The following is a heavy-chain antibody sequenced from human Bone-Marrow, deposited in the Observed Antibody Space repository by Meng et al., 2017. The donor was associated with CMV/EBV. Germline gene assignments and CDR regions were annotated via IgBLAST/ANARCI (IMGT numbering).Heavy chain of an antibody. Sequence: GGSLRLSCAASGFTFSSYAMTWVRQAPEKGLEWVANINQDESEKHYMDSVKGRFTMSRDFARNSLYLQMNNLRPEDTGIYYCARDTRRPAYYFDYWGPGTLVTVSS. CDR3: ARDTRRPAYYFDY. V-gene: IGHV3-7*01. CDR2: INQDESEK. CDR1: GFTFSSYA. J-gene: IGHJ4*02.